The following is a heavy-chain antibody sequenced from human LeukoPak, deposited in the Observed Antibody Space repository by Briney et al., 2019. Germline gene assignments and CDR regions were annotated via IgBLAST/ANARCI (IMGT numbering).Heavy chain of an antibody. D-gene: IGHD3-22*01. J-gene: IGHJ4*02. Sequence: KPSETLSLTCTVSGGSISSSSYYWGWIRQPPGKGLEWIGSIYYSGSTYYNPSLKSRVTISVDTSKNQFSLKLSSVTAADTAVYYCGGDSYYYDSSGFWGQGTLVTVSS. CDR1: GGSISSSSYY. V-gene: IGHV4-39*01. CDR2: IYYSGST. CDR3: GGDSYYYDSSGF.